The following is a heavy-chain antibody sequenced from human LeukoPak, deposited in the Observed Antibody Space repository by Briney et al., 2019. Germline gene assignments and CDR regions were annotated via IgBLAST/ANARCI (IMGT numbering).Heavy chain of an antibody. CDR1: GYPFTSYY. J-gene: IGHJ4*02. D-gene: IGHD6-19*01. CDR3: AREIAVPGSYYFDY. Sequence: ASVKVSCKASGYPFTSYYIHWVRQAPGQGLEWVGIINPSGGSTTYGQKFQGRVTMTRDTSKNQFSLKLSSVTAADTAVYYCAREIAVPGSYYFDYWGQGTLVTVSS. CDR2: INPSGGST. V-gene: IGHV1-46*01.